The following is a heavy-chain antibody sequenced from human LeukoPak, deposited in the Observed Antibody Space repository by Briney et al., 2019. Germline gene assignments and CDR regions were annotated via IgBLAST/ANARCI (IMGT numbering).Heavy chain of an antibody. Sequence: GGSLRLSCAASGFTFSDYSMNWVRQAPGKGLEWVSYINSRSTTIFYADSVKGRFTISRDNAKNSLYLQMNSLRDEDTAVYYCAGDEGFWSGSNYYRNHWFDPWGQGTLVTVSS. D-gene: IGHD3-3*01. V-gene: IGHV3-48*02. J-gene: IGHJ5*02. CDR1: GFTFSDYS. CDR2: INSRSTTI. CDR3: AGDEGFWSGSNYYRNHWFDP.